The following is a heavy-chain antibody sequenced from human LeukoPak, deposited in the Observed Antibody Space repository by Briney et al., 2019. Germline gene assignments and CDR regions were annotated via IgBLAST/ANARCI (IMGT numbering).Heavy chain of an antibody. Sequence: PGGSLRLSWEASGFTFNSYSFNWVRQAPGKGLEWISYINSVGGTTFYADSVKGRFTISRDNAKNTLYLQMNSLRAEDTAVYFCAKGSLFDFWSGYFFDYWGQGTLVTVSS. CDR1: GFTFNSYS. D-gene: IGHD3-3*01. V-gene: IGHV3-48*04. CDR2: INSVGGTT. J-gene: IGHJ4*02. CDR3: AKGSLFDFWSGYFFDY.